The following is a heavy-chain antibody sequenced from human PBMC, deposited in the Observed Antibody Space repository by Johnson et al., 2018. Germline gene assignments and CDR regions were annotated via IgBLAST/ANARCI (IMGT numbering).Heavy chain of an antibody. Sequence: VQLVESGGGVVQXGRSLRLXCAASGFTFSSYGMHWVRQAPGKGLEWVAVISYDGSNKYYADSVKGRFTISRDNSKNTLYLQMNSLRAEDTAVYYCARDRSDDIYLGDAFDIWGQGTMVTVSS. J-gene: IGHJ3*02. CDR3: ARDRSDDIYLGDAFDI. CDR2: ISYDGSNK. CDR1: GFTFSSYG. D-gene: IGHD3-9*01. V-gene: IGHV3-30*03.